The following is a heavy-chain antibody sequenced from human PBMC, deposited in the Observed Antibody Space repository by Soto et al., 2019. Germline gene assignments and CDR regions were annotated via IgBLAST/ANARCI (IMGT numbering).Heavy chain of an antibody. CDR2: IYHSGST. D-gene: IGHD2-15*01. CDR1: SGSITSANW. Sequence: QVPLQESGPRLVRPSGTLSLTCTVSSGSITSANWWSWVRQPPGRGLEWIGEIYHSGSTNYNLSLKSRVTLSVDKAKNQFSLSLSSVTAADTAMYYCARRGGGVVLAATTAFDYWGQGTLVTVSS. V-gene: IGHV4-4*02. CDR3: ARRGGGVVLAATTAFDY. J-gene: IGHJ4*02.